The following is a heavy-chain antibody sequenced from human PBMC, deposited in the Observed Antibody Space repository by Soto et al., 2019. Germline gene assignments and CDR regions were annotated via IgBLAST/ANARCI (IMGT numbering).Heavy chain of an antibody. Sequence: GGSLRLSCAASGFTFSGSAMHWVRQASGKGLEWVGRIRSKANSYATAYAASVKGRFTISRDDSKNTAYLQMNSLKTEDTAVYYCTFLSGATERGNWFDPWGQGTLVTVSS. D-gene: IGHD1-26*01. CDR1: GFTFSGSA. J-gene: IGHJ5*02. V-gene: IGHV3-73*01. CDR3: TFLSGATERGNWFDP. CDR2: IRSKANSYAT.